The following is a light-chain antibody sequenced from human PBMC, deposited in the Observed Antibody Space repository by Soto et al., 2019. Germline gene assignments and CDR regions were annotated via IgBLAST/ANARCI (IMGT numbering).Light chain of an antibody. J-gene: IGKJ4*01. CDR1: QSVDYN. CDR2: GVA. CDR3: QQYKTWLT. Sequence: EVFLTQSPATLSVSPGERVTLSCRASQSVDYNLAWYQQKPGQAPRLLIYGVATRATGIPARFSGSASGTEFTLTISSLQSEDFAIYYCQQYKTWLTFGGGTKVEIK. V-gene: IGKV3-15*01.